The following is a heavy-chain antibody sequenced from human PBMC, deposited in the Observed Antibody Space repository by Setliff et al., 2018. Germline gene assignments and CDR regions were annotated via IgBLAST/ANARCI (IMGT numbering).Heavy chain of an antibody. V-gene: IGHV4-61*09. CDR3: ARSYHLVLTNWFDA. J-gene: IGHJ5*02. Sequence: SETLSLTCTVSGDSISSRTYYWSWIRQPAGKGLEWIGHIYTSGSTNYNPSLKSRVTMSVDTSKNQFSLQLSSVTAADTAVYYCARSYHLVLTNWFDAWGQGIRVTVSS. D-gene: IGHD1-26*01. CDR2: IYTSGST. CDR1: GDSISSRTYY.